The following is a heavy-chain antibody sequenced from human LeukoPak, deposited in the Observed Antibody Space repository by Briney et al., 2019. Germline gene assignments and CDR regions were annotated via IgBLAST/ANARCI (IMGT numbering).Heavy chain of an antibody. J-gene: IGHJ4*02. D-gene: IGHD3-10*01. V-gene: IGHV3-7*01. CDR1: GFTFTSYW. CDR3: ARNYYYRFDY. CDR2: IKQDGSVK. Sequence: GGSPRLSCAASGFTFTSYWMTWVRQAPGKGLEWVANIKQDGSVKNYVDSLRGRFTISRDNAKDSLYLQMNSLRAEDTAVYFCARNYYYRFDYWGQGTLVAVSS.